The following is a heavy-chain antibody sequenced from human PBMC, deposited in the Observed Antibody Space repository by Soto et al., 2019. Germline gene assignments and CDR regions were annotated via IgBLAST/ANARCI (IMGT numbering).Heavy chain of an antibody. CDR2: ISYDGSNK. V-gene: IGHV3-30-3*01. Sequence: GGSLRLSCAASGFTFSSYAMHWVRQAPGKGLEWVAVISYDGSNKYYADSVKGRITISRDNSKNTLYLQVNSLRAEDTAIYYCARASITMIVVVPFDYWGQGTLVTVSS. CDR1: GFTFSSYA. J-gene: IGHJ4*02. CDR3: ARASITMIVVVPFDY. D-gene: IGHD3-22*01.